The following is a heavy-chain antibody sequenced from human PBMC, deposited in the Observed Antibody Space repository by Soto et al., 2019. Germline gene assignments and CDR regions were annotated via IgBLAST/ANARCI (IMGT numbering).Heavy chain of an antibody. CDR1: GYSFTSYG. Sequence: QVQLVQSGAEVKKPGASVKVSCKASGYSFTSYGITWVRQAPGQGLEWMGWISGYNGNTKYAQKVQGRVTMTTETSTRTAYMELRSLRSDDTAVYYCARDPRETTRYSYDIEYHFDYWGQGTLVTVSS. V-gene: IGHV1-18*01. CDR3: ARDPRETTRYSYDIEYHFDY. CDR2: ISGYNGNT. D-gene: IGHD5-18*01. J-gene: IGHJ4*02.